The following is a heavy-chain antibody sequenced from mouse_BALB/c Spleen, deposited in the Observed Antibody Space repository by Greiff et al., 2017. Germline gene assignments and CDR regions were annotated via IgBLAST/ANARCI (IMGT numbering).Heavy chain of an antibody. V-gene: IGHV5-4*02. Sequence: EVQRVESGGGLVKPGGSLKLSCAASGFTFSDYYMYWVRQTPEKRLEWVATISDGGSYTYYPDSVKGRFTISRDNAKNNLYLQMSSLKSEDTAMYYCARDQGYGTPFAYWGQGTLVTVSA. CDR3: ARDQGYGTPFAY. D-gene: IGHD2-1*01. J-gene: IGHJ3*01. CDR1: GFTFSDYY. CDR2: ISDGGSYT.